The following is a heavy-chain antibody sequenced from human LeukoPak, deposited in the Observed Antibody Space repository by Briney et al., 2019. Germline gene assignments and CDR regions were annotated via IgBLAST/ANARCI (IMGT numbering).Heavy chain of an antibody. D-gene: IGHD6-13*01. V-gene: IGHV3-21*01. J-gene: IGHJ2*01. CDR2: ISSSSSYI. CDR1: GFTFSSYS. Sequence: GGSLRLSCAASGFTFSSYSMNWVRQAPGKGLEWVSSISSSSSYIYYADSVKGRFTISRDNAKNSLYLQMNSLRAEDTAVYYCASYGIAAAGRRQDWYFDLWGRGTLVTVSS. CDR3: ASYGIAAAGRRQDWYFDL.